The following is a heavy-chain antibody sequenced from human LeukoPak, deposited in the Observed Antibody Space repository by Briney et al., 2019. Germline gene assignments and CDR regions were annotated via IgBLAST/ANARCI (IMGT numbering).Heavy chain of an antibody. Sequence: SETLSLTCAVSGGSISSSSYYWGWIRQPPGKGLEWIGSIYYSGSTYYNPSLKSRVTISVDTSKNQFSLKLSSVTAADTAVYYCARLGRIVGASFDYWGQGTLVTVSS. V-gene: IGHV4-39*01. CDR2: IYYSGST. D-gene: IGHD1-26*01. CDR3: ARLGRIVGASFDY. J-gene: IGHJ4*02. CDR1: GGSISSSSYY.